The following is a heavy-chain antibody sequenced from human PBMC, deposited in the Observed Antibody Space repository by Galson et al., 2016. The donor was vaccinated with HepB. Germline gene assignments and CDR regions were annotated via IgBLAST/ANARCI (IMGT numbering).Heavy chain of an antibody. CDR3: ARDDGDWSGYYLVFAFDV. D-gene: IGHD3-3*01. CDR2: ISQDGNNK. CDR1: GFTLSSHA. V-gene: IGHV3-30*04. Sequence: SLRLSCAASGFTLSSHAMHWVRQAPGKGLEWVAGISQDGNNKYEGDSVKGRFTMSRDNSKNTVHLQMNSLRAEDTAVYYCARDDGDWSGYYLVFAFDVWGQGTMVTVSS. J-gene: IGHJ3*01.